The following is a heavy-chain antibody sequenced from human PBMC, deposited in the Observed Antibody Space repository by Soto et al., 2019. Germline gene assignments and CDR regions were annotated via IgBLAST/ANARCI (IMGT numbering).Heavy chain of an antibody. CDR1: GGTFSNYA. D-gene: IGHD6-19*01. CDR3: ARVEAVAGLYNYHGLDV. Sequence: QVQLVQSGAEVKKPGSPVKVSCKVSGGTFSNYAIDWVRLAPGHGLEWMGGIVPIVGTTYYTQKFQGRATIIADDSTTTAYFEMSSLRSEDTAIYYCARVEAVAGLYNYHGLDVWGQGTAVTVSS. CDR2: IVPIVGTT. J-gene: IGHJ6*02. V-gene: IGHV1-69*12.